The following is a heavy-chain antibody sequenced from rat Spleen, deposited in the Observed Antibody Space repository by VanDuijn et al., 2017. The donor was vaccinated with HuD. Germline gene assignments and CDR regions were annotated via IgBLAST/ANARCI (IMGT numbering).Heavy chain of an antibody. CDR3: ARSRSRNYDVLFDY. V-gene: IGHV2-30*01. CDR1: GFSLTSYN. D-gene: IGHD1-12*01. J-gene: IGHJ2*01. Sequence: QVQLKESGPGLVQPSQTLSLTCTVAGFSLTSYNVHWVRQPPGKGLEWMGVIWTGGSTSYNPHLKSRLSINRDTSKSQDFLEMNSLQTEDTATYYCARSRSRNYDVLFDYWGQGVMVTVSS. CDR2: IWTGGST.